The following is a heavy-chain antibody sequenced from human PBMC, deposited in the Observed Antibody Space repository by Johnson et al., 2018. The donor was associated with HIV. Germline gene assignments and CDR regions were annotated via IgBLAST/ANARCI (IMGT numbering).Heavy chain of an antibody. V-gene: IGHV3-20*03. CDR3: ARFENTLSNAFDI. J-gene: IGHJ3*02. D-gene: IGHD3-10*01. CDR1: DDYG. CDR2: INWNGGST. Sequence: DDYGMSWVRQAPGKGLEWVSGINWNGGSTGYADSVKGRFTISRDNAKNSLYLQMNSLRAEDTALYYCARFENTLSNAFDIWGQGTMVTVSS.